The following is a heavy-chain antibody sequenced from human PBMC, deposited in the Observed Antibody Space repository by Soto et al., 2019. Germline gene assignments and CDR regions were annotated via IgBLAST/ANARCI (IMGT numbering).Heavy chain of an antibody. Sequence: GSLRLSCAASGFTFSSYSMNWVRQAPGKGLEWVSSISSSSSYIYYADSVKGRFTISRDNAKNSLYLQMNSLRAEDTAVYYCARVLYSSSYLLGYFDYWGQGTLVTVSS. D-gene: IGHD6-13*01. CDR2: ISSSSSYI. CDR1: GFTFSSYS. V-gene: IGHV3-21*01. J-gene: IGHJ4*02. CDR3: ARVLYSSSYLLGYFDY.